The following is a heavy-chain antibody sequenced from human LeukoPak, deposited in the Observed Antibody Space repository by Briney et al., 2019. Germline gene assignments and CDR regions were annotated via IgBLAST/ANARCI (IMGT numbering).Heavy chain of an antibody. V-gene: IGHV3-74*01. CDR3: ARRINYYDSSGYYYVRYFDS. Sequence: SGGSLRLSCAASGFTFSSYWMYWVRQAPGKGPVWVARINTDGGSLNYADSVKGRFTISRDNAKNTLYLQMNSLGAEDTAVYYCARRINYYDSSGYYYVRYFDSWGQGTLVAVSS. D-gene: IGHD3-22*01. CDR2: INTDGGSL. CDR1: GFTFSSYW. J-gene: IGHJ4*02.